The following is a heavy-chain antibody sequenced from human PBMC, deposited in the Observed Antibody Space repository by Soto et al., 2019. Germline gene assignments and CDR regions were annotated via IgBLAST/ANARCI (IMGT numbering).Heavy chain of an antibody. J-gene: IGHJ4*02. V-gene: IGHV4-39*01. CDR1: RGSISSGTNY. Sequence: PSEILSLTCTVSRGSISSGTNYWAWIRQPPGKGLEWIANIYYSGSTFYNPSLKSRVTISLDTSKNQFSLKLRSVTAADTAVYYCARHEAGWYFDSWGQGTLVTVSS. CDR3: ARHEAGWYFDS. CDR2: IYYSGST. D-gene: IGHD6-25*01.